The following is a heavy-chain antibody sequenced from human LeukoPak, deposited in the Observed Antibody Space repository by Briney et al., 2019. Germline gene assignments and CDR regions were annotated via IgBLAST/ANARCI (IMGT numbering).Heavy chain of an antibody. D-gene: IGHD2-2*01. CDR1: GASISDYW. Sequence: SETLSLTCTVSGASISDYWWNWIRQPPGKALEWIGYIYYDGSTHYNPSLKGRVTISLDTSRTHFSLKLTSVTAADTAVYYCARRLCSSVTCSIAPSGNWLDPWGQGTLVTVPS. CDR2: IYYDGST. V-gene: IGHV4-59*08. CDR3: ARRLCSSVTCSIAPSGNWLDP. J-gene: IGHJ5*02.